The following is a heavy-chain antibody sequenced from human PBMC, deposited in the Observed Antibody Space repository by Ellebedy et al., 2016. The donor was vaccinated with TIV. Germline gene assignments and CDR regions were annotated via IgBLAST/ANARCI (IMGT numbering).Heavy chain of an antibody. D-gene: IGHD2-15*01. CDR2: ISAYNGNT. Sequence: ASVKVSXKASGYTFTSYGISWVRQAPGQGLEWMGWISAYNGNTNYAQKLQGRVTMTTDTSTSTAYMELRSLRSDDTAVYYCAVRYCSGGSCYPHYWGQGTLVTVSS. CDR3: AVRYCSGGSCYPHY. V-gene: IGHV1-18*01. CDR1: GYTFTSYG. J-gene: IGHJ4*02.